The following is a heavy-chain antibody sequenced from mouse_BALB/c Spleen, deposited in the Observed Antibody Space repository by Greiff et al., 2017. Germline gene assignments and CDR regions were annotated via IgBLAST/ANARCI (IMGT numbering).Heavy chain of an antibody. V-gene: IGHV1S29*02. CDR2: IYPYNGGT. J-gene: IGHJ4*01. CDR1: GYTFTDYN. Sequence: EVQLVESGPELVKPGASVKISCKASGYTFTDYNMHWVKQSHGKSLEWIGYIYPYNGGTGYNQKFKSKATLTVDNSSSTAYMELRSLTSEDSAVYYCARGRDDGYYVGGAMDYWGQGTSVTVSS. CDR3: ARGRDDGYYVGGAMDY. D-gene: IGHD2-3*01.